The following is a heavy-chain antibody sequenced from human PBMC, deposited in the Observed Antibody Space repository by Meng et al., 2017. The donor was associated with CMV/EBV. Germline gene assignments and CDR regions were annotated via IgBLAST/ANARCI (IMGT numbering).Heavy chain of an antibody. CDR1: GGSFSGYY. V-gene: IGHV4-34*01. CDR3: ARHYGYSSSWTSYYYYSMDV. D-gene: IGHD6-13*01. Sequence: SETLSLTCAVYGGSFSGYYWSWIRQPPGKGLEWIGEINHSGSTNYNPSLKSRVTISVDTSKNQFSLKLSSVTAADTTVYYCARHYGYSSSWTSYYYYSMDVWGQGTTVTVSS. J-gene: IGHJ6*02. CDR2: INHSGST.